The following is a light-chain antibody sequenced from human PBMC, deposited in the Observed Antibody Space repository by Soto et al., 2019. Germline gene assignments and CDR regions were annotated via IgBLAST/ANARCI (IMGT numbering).Light chain of an antibody. CDR2: GAS. V-gene: IGKV3-15*01. J-gene: IGKJ1*01. CDR1: QSVSSN. Sequence: EIVMTQSPATLSVSPGERATLSCRASQSVSSNLAWYRQKPGQAPRLLIYGASTRATGIPARFSGSGSGTEFTLTISSLQSEDFAVYYCQQYNKWPPWTFGQGTKVDIK. CDR3: QQYNKWPPWT.